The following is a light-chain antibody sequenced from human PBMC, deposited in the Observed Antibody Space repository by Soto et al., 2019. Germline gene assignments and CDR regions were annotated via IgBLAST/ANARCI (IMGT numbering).Light chain of an antibody. CDR1: QTISSW. CDR2: KAS. Sequence: DIQMTPSPCTLSASVGDRVTITCRASQTISSWLAWFQQKPGKAPKLLIYKASSLESGVPSRFSGSGSGTEFTLTISSLQPDDFASYYCQQYNSYWTFGQRTKVDI. J-gene: IGKJ1*01. CDR3: QQYNSYWT. V-gene: IGKV1-5*03.